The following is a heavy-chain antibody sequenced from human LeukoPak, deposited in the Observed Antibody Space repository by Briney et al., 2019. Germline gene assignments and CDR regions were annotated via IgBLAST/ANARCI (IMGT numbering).Heavy chain of an antibody. CDR2: INHSGST. D-gene: IGHD3-22*01. CDR1: GGSFSGYY. Sequence: KTSETLSLTCAVYGGSFSGYYWSWIRQPPGKGLEWIGEINHSGSTNYNPSLKSRVTISVDTSKNQFSLKLSSVTAADTAVYYCARGLAVRGYYNWFDPRGQGTLVTVSS. CDR3: ARGLAVRGYYNWFDP. V-gene: IGHV4-34*01. J-gene: IGHJ5*02.